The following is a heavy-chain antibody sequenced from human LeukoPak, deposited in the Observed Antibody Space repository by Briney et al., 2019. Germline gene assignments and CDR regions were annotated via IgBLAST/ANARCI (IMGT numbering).Heavy chain of an antibody. V-gene: IGHV3-30-3*01. CDR1: GFTFNDYN. CDR2: ISYHGINK. J-gene: IGHJ4*02. CDR3: ARDFTGRYTIDY. Sequence: GRSLRLSCAASGFTFNDYNMHWVRQAPGKGLEWVAFISYHGINKNDADSVKGRFTISRDNSENTVYLQINSLRPEDTAIYYCARDFTGRYTIDYWGQGTLVTVSS. D-gene: IGHD3-9*01.